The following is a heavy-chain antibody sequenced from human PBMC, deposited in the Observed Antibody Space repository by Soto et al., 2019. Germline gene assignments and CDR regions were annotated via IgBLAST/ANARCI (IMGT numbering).Heavy chain of an antibody. CDR3: ATSQKGYNWNYFDH. D-gene: IGHD1-1*01. V-gene: IGHV4-39*01. Sequence: SETLSLTCAVSGGSVSGSYYYWAWLRQSPGKGPEWIGSVFHTGFTSYNPSLESRVSVSVDTSKSQFSLKLSAVTASDTAVYYCATSQKGYNWNYFDHWGQGALVTAPQ. J-gene: IGHJ4*02. CDR1: GGSVSGSYYY. CDR2: VFHTGFT.